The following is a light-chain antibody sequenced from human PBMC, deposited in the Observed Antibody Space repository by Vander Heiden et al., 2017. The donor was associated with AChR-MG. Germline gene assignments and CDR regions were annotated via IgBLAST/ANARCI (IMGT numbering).Light chain of an antibody. Sequence: EIVMTQSPATLSVSPGERATLSCRASQSVSSNLAWYQQTPGQAPRLLIYGASTRATGIPARFRGSGSGTEFTLTISSLQSEDFAVYYCQQYTNWPPLTFGGGTKVEIK. CDR3: QQYTNWPPLT. V-gene: IGKV3-15*01. CDR1: QSVSSN. CDR2: GAS. J-gene: IGKJ4*01.